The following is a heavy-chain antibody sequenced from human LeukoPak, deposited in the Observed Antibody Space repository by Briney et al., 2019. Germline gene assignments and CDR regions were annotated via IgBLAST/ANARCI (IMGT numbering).Heavy chain of an antibody. D-gene: IGHD6-13*01. CDR2: IYYSGST. Sequence: KTSETLSLTCTVSGGSISSSSYYWGRIRQPPGKGLEWIGSIYYSGSTYYNPSLKSRVTISVDTSKNQFSLKLSSVTAADTAVYYCARAARYSSSWYLDYWGQGTLVTVSS. V-gene: IGHV4-39*07. CDR3: ARAARYSSSWYLDY. J-gene: IGHJ4*02. CDR1: GGSISSSSYY.